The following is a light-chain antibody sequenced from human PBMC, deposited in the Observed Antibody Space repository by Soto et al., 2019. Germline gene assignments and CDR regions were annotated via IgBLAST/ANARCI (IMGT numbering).Light chain of an antibody. CDR1: QSVSSSS. CDR3: QQLSNWPPIT. J-gene: IGKJ5*01. V-gene: IGKV3D-20*02. CDR2: DAS. Sequence: EIVLTQSPGTLSLSPGERATLSCRASQSVSSSSLAWYQQKPGQAPRLLIYDASNRATGIPARFSGSGSGTDFTLTISSLEPEDFAVYYCQQLSNWPPITFGQGTRLEIK.